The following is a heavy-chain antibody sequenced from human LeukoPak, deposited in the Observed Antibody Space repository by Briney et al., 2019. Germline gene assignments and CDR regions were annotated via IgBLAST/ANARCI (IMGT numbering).Heavy chain of an antibody. D-gene: IGHD5-12*01. CDR2: IIPILGIA. J-gene: IGHJ4*02. V-gene: IGHV1-69*04. CDR1: GGTFSSYA. CDR3: ARDWSVAMIPVFDY. Sequence: SVKVSCKASGGTFSSYAISWVRQAPGQRLEWMGRIIPILGIANYAQKFQGRVTITADKSTSTAYMELSSLRSEDTAVYYCARDWSVAMIPVFDYWGQGTLVTVSS.